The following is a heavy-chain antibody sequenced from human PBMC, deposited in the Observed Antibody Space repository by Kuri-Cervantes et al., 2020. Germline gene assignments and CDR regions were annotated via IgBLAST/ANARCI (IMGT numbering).Heavy chain of an antibody. D-gene: IGHD6-13*01. CDR1: GFSLSNARMG. CDR2: IFSNDEK. V-gene: IGHV2-26*01. J-gene: IGHJ5*02. Sequence: SGPTLVKPTETLTLTCTVSGFSLSNARMGVSWIRQPPGKALEWLAHIFSNDEKFYSTSLKSRLTISKDTSKSQVVLTMTNMDPVDTATYYCAHGPYSSSWYFWFDPWGQGTLVTVSS. CDR3: AHGPYSSSWYFWFDP.